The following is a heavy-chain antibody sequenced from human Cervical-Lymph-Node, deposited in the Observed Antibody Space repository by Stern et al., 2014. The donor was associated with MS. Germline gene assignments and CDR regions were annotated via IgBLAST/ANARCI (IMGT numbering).Heavy chain of an antibody. CDR3: AREGGNTAEYFQH. CDR2: IWYDGSNR. D-gene: IGHD4-23*01. V-gene: IGHV3-33*01. CDR1: GFTFSSSG. Sequence: VQLVESGGGAVQPGRSLRLSCAASGFTFSSSGMHWVRQAPGKGLEWLASIWYDGSNRYYADSVKGRFTISRDNSKNTLYLQMNSLRAEDTAVYYCAREGGNTAEYFQHWGQGTLVTVSS. J-gene: IGHJ1*01.